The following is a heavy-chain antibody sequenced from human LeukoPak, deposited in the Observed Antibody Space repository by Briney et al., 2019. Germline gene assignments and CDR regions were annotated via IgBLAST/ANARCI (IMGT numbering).Heavy chain of an antibody. J-gene: IGHJ4*02. CDR2: IYYGGST. V-gene: IGHV4-4*02. CDR3: ARDPGKYSLGY. Sequence: PSETLSLTCAVSGGSISSNNWWSWVRQTPGKGLEWIAEIYYGGSTNYNPSLKSRVTISVDRSKNQFSLKLSSVTAADTAVYYCARDPGKYSLGYWGQETLVTVSS. D-gene: IGHD3-10*01. CDR1: GGSISSNNW.